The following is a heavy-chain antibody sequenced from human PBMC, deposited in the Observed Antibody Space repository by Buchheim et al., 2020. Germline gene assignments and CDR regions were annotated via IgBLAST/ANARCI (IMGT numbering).Heavy chain of an antibody. V-gene: IGHV3-30*04. CDR2: ISYDGSNK. J-gene: IGHJ4*02. CDR3: ARDKSPIIVVVLDY. CDR1: GFTFCSYA. Sequence: QVQLVESGGGVVQPGRSLRLSCAASGFTFCSYAMHWVRQAPGKGLEWVAVISYDGSNKYYADSVKGRFTISRDNSKNTLYLQMNSLRAEDTAVYYCARDKSPIIVVVLDYGGQGTL. D-gene: IGHD2-21*01.